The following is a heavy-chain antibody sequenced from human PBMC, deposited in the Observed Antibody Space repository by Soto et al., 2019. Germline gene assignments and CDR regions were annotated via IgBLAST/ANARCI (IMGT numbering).Heavy chain of an antibody. Sequence: QMQLVQSGAEVMKTGSSVTVSCKALGNTFTYRYLHWVRQAPGQALEWMGWITPFNGDVHYSQKFQERVTITRDRSINTAYMRMSGLRSEDTAMYYCASGGAGSGPFTWELPDHWGQGTLVTVSS. CDR3: ASGGAGSGPFTWELPDH. CDR1: GNTFTYRY. J-gene: IGHJ4*02. CDR2: ITPFNGDV. V-gene: IGHV1-45*02. D-gene: IGHD1-26*01.